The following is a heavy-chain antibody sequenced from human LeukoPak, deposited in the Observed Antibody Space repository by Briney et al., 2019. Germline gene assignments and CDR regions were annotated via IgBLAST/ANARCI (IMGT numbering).Heavy chain of an antibody. J-gene: IGHJ4*02. CDR2: IYYGGTT. CDR3: ARDPGYSGFNFDY. D-gene: IGHD5-12*01. Sequence: SQTLSLTCTVSGGSISSGGYYWSWIRQHPGKGLEWIGYIYYGGTTYYNQSLKSRVTISVDTSKNQFSLKLSSVTAADTAVYYCARDPGYSGFNFDYWGQGTLVTVSS. CDR1: GGSISSGGYY. V-gene: IGHV4-31*03.